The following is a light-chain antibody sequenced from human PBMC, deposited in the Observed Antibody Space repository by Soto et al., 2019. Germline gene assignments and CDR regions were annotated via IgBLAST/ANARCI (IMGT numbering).Light chain of an antibody. Sequence: QSVLTQPPSVSAAPGQKVTISCSGSSSNIGNNYVSWYQQLPRTAPKLLIYDNNKRPSGIPDRFSGSKSGNTASLTISGLQAEDEADYYCNSYTSSNTRVFGTRTKVTVL. V-gene: IGLV1-51*01. CDR1: SSNIGNNY. J-gene: IGLJ1*01. CDR3: NSYTSSNTRV. CDR2: DNN.